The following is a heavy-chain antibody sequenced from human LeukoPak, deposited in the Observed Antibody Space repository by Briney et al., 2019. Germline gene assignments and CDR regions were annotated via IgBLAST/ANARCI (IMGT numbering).Heavy chain of an antibody. V-gene: IGHV4-59*01. CDR2: IYYSGST. CDR1: GGSISSYY. D-gene: IGHD2-15*01. Sequence: SETLSLTCTVSGGSISSYYWSWLRQPPGQGLEWIGYIYYSGSTNYNPSLKSRVTISVDTSKTQFSLKLSSVTAADTAVYYCARDSVVVVAATQDYYYYGMDVWGQGTTVTVSS. J-gene: IGHJ6*02. CDR3: ARDSVVVVAATQDYYYYGMDV.